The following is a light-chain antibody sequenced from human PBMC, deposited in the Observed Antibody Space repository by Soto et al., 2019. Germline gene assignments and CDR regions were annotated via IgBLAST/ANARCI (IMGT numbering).Light chain of an antibody. CDR3: QQYNNWPPFT. CDR1: QTISSN. J-gene: IGKJ3*01. Sequence: DIVMTQSPATLSVSPGEGATLSCRASQTISSNLAWYQQKTGQTPRLLIYGASTRAAGIPARFSGSGSGTDFTLIITSLQSEDFAIYYCQQYNNWPPFTFGPGTKVDIK. V-gene: IGKV3-15*01. CDR2: GAS.